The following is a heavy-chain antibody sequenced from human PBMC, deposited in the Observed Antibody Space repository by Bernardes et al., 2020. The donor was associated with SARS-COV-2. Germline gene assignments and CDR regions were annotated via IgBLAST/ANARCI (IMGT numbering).Heavy chain of an antibody. CDR3: ATSQVVVPAAIQGGYYYYYGMDV. CDR1: GYTLSELS. J-gene: IGHJ6*02. CDR2: FDPEDGET. D-gene: IGHD2-2*02. Sequence: ASVKASRKVSGYTLSELSMHWLRQAPGKGLEWMGGFDPEDGETIYAQKLQGRVTMTEDTSTDTAYMELSSLRSEDTAVYYCATSQVVVPAAIQGGYYYYYGMDVWGQETTVTVSS. V-gene: IGHV1-24*01.